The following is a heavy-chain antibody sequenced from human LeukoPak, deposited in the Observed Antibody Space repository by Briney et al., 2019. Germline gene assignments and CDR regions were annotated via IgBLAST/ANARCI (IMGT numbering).Heavy chain of an antibody. D-gene: IGHD3-10*01. Sequence: ASVKVSCKASGYTFTSYGISWVRRAPGQGLEWMGWISAYNGNTNYAQKLQGRVTMTTDTSTSTAYMELRSLRSDDTAVYYCARDGDYYGSGSSDWYFDLWGRGTLVTVSS. CDR1: GYTFTSYG. V-gene: IGHV1-18*01. J-gene: IGHJ2*01. CDR2: ISAYNGNT. CDR3: ARDGDYYGSGSSDWYFDL.